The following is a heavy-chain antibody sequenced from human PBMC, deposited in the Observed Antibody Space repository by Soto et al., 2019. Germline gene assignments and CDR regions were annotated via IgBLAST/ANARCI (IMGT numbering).Heavy chain of an antibody. CDR3: AGANYDILTGSQAPLDY. D-gene: IGHD3-9*01. CDR2: IYYSGST. CDR1: GGSISSYY. V-gene: IGHV4-59*01. Sequence: PSETLSLTCTVSGGSISSYYWSWIRQPPGKGLEWIGYIYYSGSTNYNPSLKSRVTISVDTSKNQFSLKLSSVTAADTAVYYCAGANYDILTGSQAPLDYWGQGTLVTVSS. J-gene: IGHJ4*02.